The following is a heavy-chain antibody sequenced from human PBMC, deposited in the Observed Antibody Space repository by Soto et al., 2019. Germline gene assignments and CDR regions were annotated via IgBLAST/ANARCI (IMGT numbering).Heavy chain of an antibody. D-gene: IGHD6-6*01. V-gene: IGHV3-66*01. CDR3: AREEYSSSSPPFDY. CDR2: IYSGGST. CDR1: GFTVSSNY. J-gene: IGHJ4*02. Sequence: EVQLVESGGGLVQPGGSLRLSCAASGFTVSSNYMSWVRQAPGKGLEWVSVIYSGGSTYYADSVKGRFTISRDNSKNTLYLQMNGLRAEDTAVYYCAREEYSSSSPPFDYWGQGTLVTVSS.